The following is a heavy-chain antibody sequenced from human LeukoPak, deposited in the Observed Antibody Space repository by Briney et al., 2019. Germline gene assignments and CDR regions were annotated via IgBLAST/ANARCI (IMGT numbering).Heavy chain of an antibody. Sequence: GGSLRLSCAASGFTFSSYCMNWARQASGKGLEWVASINHNGNVNYYVDSVKGRFTISRDNAKNSLYLQMSNLRAEDTAVYFGARGGGLDVWGQGATVTVSS. CDR3: ARGGGLDV. V-gene: IGHV3-7*03. J-gene: IGHJ6*02. D-gene: IGHD3-16*01. CDR2: INHNGNVN. CDR1: GFTFSSYC.